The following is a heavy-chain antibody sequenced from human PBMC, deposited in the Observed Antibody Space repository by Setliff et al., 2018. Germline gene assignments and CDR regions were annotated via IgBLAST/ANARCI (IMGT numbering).Heavy chain of an antibody. J-gene: IGHJ4*02. V-gene: IGHV4-4*09. CDR3: AHSTTFDLHHDY. D-gene: IGHD3-9*01. Sequence: SSETLSLTCRVSGGSVSTFYWTWIRQPPGKGLEWIGYIFTSGSTQYNPSLKSRATISRDTSSNQFSLKLFSVTAADTAVYYCAHSTTFDLHHDYWGQGALVTV. CDR1: GGSVSTFY. CDR2: IFTSGST.